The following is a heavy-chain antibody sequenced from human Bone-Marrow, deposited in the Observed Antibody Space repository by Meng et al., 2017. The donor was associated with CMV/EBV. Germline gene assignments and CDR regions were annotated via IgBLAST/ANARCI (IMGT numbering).Heavy chain of an antibody. CDR3: AKDDYGMDV. CDR2: ISSSSSYI. V-gene: IGHV3-21*01. J-gene: IGHJ6*02. Sequence: GGSLRLSCAASGFTFSSYSMNWVRQAPGKGLEWVSSISSSSSYIYYADSVKGRFTISRDNSKNTVYLEMSSLRPDDTSRYYCAKDDYGMDVWGQGTMVTVSS. CDR1: GFTFSSYS.